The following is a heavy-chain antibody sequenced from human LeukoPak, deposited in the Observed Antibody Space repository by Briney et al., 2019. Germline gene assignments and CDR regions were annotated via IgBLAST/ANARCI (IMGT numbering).Heavy chain of an antibody. CDR2: ISWNSGSM. J-gene: IGHJ4*02. Sequence: GRSLRLSCAASGFTFDDYAMHWVRQAPGKGLEWVSGISWNSGSMGYADSVKGRFTISRDNAKNSLYLQMNSLRAEDTALYYCAKDFALAAAGWYYFDYWGQGTLVTVSS. D-gene: IGHD6-13*01. CDR1: GFTFDDYA. CDR3: AKDFALAAAGWYYFDY. V-gene: IGHV3-9*01.